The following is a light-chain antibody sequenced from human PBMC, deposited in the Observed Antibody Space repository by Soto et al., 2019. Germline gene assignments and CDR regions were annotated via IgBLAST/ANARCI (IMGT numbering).Light chain of an antibody. CDR3: QTWGTGIQV. CDR2: LNSDGSH. V-gene: IGLV4-69*01. CDR1: SGHSSYA. J-gene: IGLJ3*02. Sequence: QLVLTQSPSASASLGASVKLTCTLSSGHSSYAIAWHQQQPEKGPRYLMKLNSDGSHSKGDGIPDRFSGSSSGAERYPTISSLQSDDVADYYCQTWGTGIQVFGGGTQLTVL.